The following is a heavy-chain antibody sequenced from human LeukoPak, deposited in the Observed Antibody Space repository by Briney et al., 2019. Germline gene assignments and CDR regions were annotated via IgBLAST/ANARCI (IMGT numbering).Heavy chain of an antibody. D-gene: IGHD3-3*01. V-gene: IGHV3-23*01. CDR3: AKAKSERSPEVYYDFWSGYYTDYFDY. J-gene: IGHJ4*02. CDR1: GFTFSSYA. Sequence: GGSLRLSCAASGFTFSSYAMSWVRQAPGKGLEWVSAISGSGGSTYYADSVKGRFTISRDNSKNTLYLQMNSLRAEDTAVYYCAKAKSERSPEVYYDFWSGYYTDYFDYWGQGALVTVSS. CDR2: ISGSGGST.